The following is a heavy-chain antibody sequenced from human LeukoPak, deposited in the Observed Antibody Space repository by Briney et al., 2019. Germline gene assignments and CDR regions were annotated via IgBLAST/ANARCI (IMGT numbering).Heavy chain of an antibody. CDR2: IYNSGST. Sequence: ASETLSLTCTFSGGSISSYYWSWIRQPPGKGLEWIGYIYNSGSTNYNPSLKSRVTISLDTSKNQFSLRLSSVTAADTAVYYCARRRGDGYSDYWGQGTLVTVSS. D-gene: IGHD5-24*01. V-gene: IGHV4-59*08. CDR1: GGSISSYY. CDR3: ARRRGDGYSDY. J-gene: IGHJ4*02.